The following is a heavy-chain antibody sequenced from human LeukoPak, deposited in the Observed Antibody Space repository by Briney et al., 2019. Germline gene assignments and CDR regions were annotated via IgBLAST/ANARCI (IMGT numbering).Heavy chain of an antibody. Sequence: QVQRQESGPGLVKPLETLSLTCTVSGGSISSYYWSWIRQPPGKGLEWIGYIYYSGSTNYNPSLKSRVTISVDTSKNQFSLKLSSVTAADTAVYYCARDGLPAAMTFDYWGQGTLVTVSS. D-gene: IGHD2-2*01. CDR1: GGSISSYY. CDR2: IYYSGST. CDR3: ARDGLPAAMTFDY. J-gene: IGHJ4*02. V-gene: IGHV4-59*01.